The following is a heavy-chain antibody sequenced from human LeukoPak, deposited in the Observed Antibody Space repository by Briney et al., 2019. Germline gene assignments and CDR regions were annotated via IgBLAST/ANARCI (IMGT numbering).Heavy chain of an antibody. CDR1: GYTFTGYY. D-gene: IGHD5-18*01. J-gene: IGHJ6*02. V-gene: IGHV1-2*02. CDR2: INPNSGGT. Sequence: ASVKVSCKASGYTFTGYYMHWVRQAPGQGLEWMGWINPNSGGTNYAQKFQGRVTMTRDTSISTAYMELSRLRSDDTAVYYCARRPSGYSYGYGYYGMDVWAKGPRSPSP. CDR3: ARRPSGYSYGYGYYGMDV.